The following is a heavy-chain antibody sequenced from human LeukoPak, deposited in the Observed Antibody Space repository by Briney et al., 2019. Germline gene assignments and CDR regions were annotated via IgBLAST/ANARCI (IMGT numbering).Heavy chain of an antibody. Sequence: GGSLRLSCAASGFTFSIFWMHWVRRAPGKGPVWVSRINSDGSSTDYVDSVKGRFTISRDNAKNTLYLQMNSLRTEDTAVYYCARRWAVAAVDYWGQGTLVTVSS. J-gene: IGHJ4*02. CDR2: INSDGSST. V-gene: IGHV3-74*01. D-gene: IGHD6-19*01. CDR3: ARRWAVAAVDY. CDR1: GFTFSIFW.